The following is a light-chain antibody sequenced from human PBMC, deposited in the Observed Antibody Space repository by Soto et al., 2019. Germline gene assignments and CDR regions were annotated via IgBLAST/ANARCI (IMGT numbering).Light chain of an antibody. J-gene: IGKJ2*01. V-gene: IGKV3-20*01. CDR1: QSVSSSY. CDR2: GAS. Sequence: EIVLTQSPGTLSLSPGERATLSCRASQSVSSSYLAWYLQKPGQAPRLLIYGASSRATGIPDRFSGSGSGTDFTLTISRLEPEDFAVYYCQQYGSSLYTFGQGTKVDIK. CDR3: QQYGSSLYT.